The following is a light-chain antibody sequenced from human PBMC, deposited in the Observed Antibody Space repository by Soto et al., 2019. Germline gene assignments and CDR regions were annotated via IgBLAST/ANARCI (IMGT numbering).Light chain of an antibody. CDR1: SGHSSYI. Sequence: QSVLTQSSSASASLGSSVKLTCTLNSGHSSYIIAWHQQQPGKAPRFLMKLEGSGIYNKGSGVPDRFSGSSSGADRYLTISNLQFEDEADDYCETWDSNFIWVFGGGTKLTVL. CDR3: ETWDSNFIWV. J-gene: IGLJ3*02. CDR2: LEGSGIY. V-gene: IGLV4-60*02.